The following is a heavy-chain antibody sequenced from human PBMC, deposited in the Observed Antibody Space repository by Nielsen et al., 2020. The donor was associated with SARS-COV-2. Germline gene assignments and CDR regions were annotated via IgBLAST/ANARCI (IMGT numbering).Heavy chain of an antibody. Sequence: LRLSCAVSGGSISSGGYSWSRIRQPPGKGLEWIGYIYYSGSTYYNPSLKSRVTISVDTSKNQFSLRLSSVTAADTAVYYCAREKFYYDTSNRPYNWFDPWGQGTLVTVSS. CDR1: GGSISSGGYS. J-gene: IGHJ5*02. D-gene: IGHD3-22*01. CDR2: IYYSGST. V-gene: IGHV4-30-4*07. CDR3: AREKFYYDTSNRPYNWFDP.